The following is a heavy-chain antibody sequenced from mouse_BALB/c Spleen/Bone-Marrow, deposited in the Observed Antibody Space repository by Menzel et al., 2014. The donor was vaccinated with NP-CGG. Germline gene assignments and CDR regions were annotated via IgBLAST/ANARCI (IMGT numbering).Heavy chain of an antibody. CDR1: GYSITSGYS. J-gene: IGHJ4*01. CDR3: STYYYRVPYAMDL. Sequence: EVQLQESGPDLVKPSQSLSLTCTVTGYSITSGYSWHWIRQFPGNKLEWMGYIHYSGSTNYNPSLKSRISIPRDTSKNQFFLHLHSVTTEDTATYYCSTYYYRVPYAMDLWGQGFPVAVSS. CDR2: IHYSGST. V-gene: IGHV3-1*02. D-gene: IGHD1-1*01.